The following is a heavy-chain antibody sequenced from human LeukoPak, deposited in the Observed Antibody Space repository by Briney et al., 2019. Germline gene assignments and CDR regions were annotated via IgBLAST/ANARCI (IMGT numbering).Heavy chain of an antibody. CDR1: RFTFSNYW. D-gene: IGHD2-15*01. Sequence: GGSLRLSCEASRFTFSNYWMNWVRQAPGKGLEWVANIKEDGSEKYYVDSVKGRFTISRDNAKNTLYLQMNSLRAEDTAVYYCARDWGEYCSGGSCYSSFDYWGQGTLVTVSS. CDR2: IKEDGSEK. V-gene: IGHV3-7*01. CDR3: ARDWGEYCSGGSCYSSFDY. J-gene: IGHJ4*02.